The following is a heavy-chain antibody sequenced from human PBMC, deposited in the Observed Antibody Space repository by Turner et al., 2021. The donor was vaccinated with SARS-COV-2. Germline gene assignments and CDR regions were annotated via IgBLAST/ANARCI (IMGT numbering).Heavy chain of an antibody. J-gene: IGHJ5*02. CDR2: IYSGGST. Sequence: EVQLVESGGGLVQPGGSLSLSCAASGFTVSSNYMSWVRQAPGKGLEWVSVIYSGGSTYYADSVKGKNTRYLQMNSLRVEDTAVYSCAREAAAGNFHGWFDPWGQGTLVTVSS. CDR1: GFTVSSNY. V-gene: IGHV3-66*01. CDR3: AREAAAGNFHGWFDP. D-gene: IGHD6-13*01.